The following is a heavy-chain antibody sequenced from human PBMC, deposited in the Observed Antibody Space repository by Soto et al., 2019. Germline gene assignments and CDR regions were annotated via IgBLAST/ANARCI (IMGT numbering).Heavy chain of an antibody. CDR2: ISSNGGST. J-gene: IGHJ4*02. V-gene: IGHV3-64*01. Sequence: PGGSLRLSCAASVFTFSTSAMHWVRQAPGEGLEYVSTISSNGGSTYYANSVKGRFTISRDNSKNTLYLQMGSLRGEDMAVYFCAREVVAATYDYWGQGT. CDR3: AREVVAATYDY. D-gene: IGHD2-15*01. CDR1: VFTFSTSA.